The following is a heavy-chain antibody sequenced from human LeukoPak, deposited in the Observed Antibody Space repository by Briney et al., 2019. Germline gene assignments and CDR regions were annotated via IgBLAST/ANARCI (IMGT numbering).Heavy chain of an antibody. J-gene: IGHJ4*02. CDR1: GGSISSGSYY. CDR2: IYTSGST. Sequence: SQTLSLTCTVSGGSISSGSYYWSWIRQPAGKGLEWIGRIYTSGSTNYNPSLKSRVTISVDTSKNQFSLKLSSVTAADTAVYYCASQRDFSYYFDYWGQGTLVTVSS. V-gene: IGHV4-61*02. CDR3: ASQRDFSYYFDY. D-gene: IGHD3-3*01.